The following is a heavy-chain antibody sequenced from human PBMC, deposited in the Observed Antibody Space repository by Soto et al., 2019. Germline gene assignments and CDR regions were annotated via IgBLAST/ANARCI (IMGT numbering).Heavy chain of an antibody. V-gene: IGHV3-30*18. J-gene: IGHJ6*03. CDR2: ISYDGSNK. D-gene: IGHD3-10*01. Sequence: GGSLRLSCAASGFTFSSYGMHWVRQAPGKGLEWVAVISYDGSNKYYADSVKGRFTISRDNSKNTLYLQMNSLRAEDTAVYYCAKDDFYGSGSYQVYYYYMDVWGKGTTVTVS. CDR3: AKDDFYGSGSYQVYYYYMDV. CDR1: GFTFSSYG.